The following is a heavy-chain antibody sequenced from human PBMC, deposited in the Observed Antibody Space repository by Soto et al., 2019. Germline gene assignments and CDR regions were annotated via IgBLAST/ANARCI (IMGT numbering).Heavy chain of an antibody. CDR3: AKSEPGITMIVALPY. V-gene: IGHV3-23*01. D-gene: IGHD3-22*01. CDR1: GFTFSSYA. CDR2: ISGSGGST. Sequence: GGSLRRSCAASGFTFSSYAISWGRQAPGKGLEWVSAISGSGGSTYYADSVKGRFTISRDNSKNTLYLQMNSLRAEDTAVYYCAKSEPGITMIVALPYWGQGTLVTVSS. J-gene: IGHJ4*02.